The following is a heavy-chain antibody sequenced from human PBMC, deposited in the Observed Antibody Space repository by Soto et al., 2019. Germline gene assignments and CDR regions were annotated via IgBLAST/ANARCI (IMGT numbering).Heavy chain of an antibody. CDR3: ARTTAYETSGYYSHTS. J-gene: IGHJ5*02. Sequence: GASVKVSCKASGYTFTSYGISWVRQAPGQGLEWMGWISGYNGNTKYAQKLQGRVTVTTDTSTSTAYMELRSLISDDTAVYYCARTTAYETSGYYSHTSWGQGTQVTVS. CDR1: GYTFTSYG. CDR2: ISGYNGNT. D-gene: IGHD3-22*01. V-gene: IGHV1-18*01.